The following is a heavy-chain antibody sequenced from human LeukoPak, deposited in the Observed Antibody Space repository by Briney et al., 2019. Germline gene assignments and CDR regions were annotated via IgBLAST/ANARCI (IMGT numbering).Heavy chain of an antibody. CDR3: AKGRGGDYSYGSYYFDY. Sequence: SETLSLTCTVSGGSISSGAYYWSWIRQHPGKGLEYIGYIYYSGNTYYSPSLKSRVTISVDTSKNQFSLKLSSVTAADTAVYYCAKGRGGDYSYGSYYFDYWGQGILVTVSS. V-gene: IGHV4-31*02. J-gene: IGHJ4*02. CDR1: GGSISSGAYY. D-gene: IGHD5-18*01. CDR2: IYYSGNT.